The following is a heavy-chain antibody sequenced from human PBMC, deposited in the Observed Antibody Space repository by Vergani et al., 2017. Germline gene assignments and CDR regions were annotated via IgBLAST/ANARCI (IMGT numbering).Heavy chain of an antibody. D-gene: IGHD2/OR15-2a*01. CDR2: VYYTGST. CDR3: ARDRDLYCRSTTSCHNWFDP. J-gene: IGHJ5*02. V-gene: IGHV4-59*01. Sequence: QVQLQESGPGLVKPSETLSLTCTVSGAAIKDLYWSWFRQPPGKGLEWIGYVYYTGSTTYNPSLKSRVTISVDTSNNQFSLRMNSLTAADTAIYYCARDRDLYCRSTTSCHNWFDPWGQGSLVTVSS. CDR1: GAAIKDLY.